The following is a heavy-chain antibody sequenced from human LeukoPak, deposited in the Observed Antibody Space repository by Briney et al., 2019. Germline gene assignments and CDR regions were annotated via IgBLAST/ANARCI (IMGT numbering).Heavy chain of an antibody. V-gene: IGHV3-11*04. D-gene: IGHD5-12*01. CDR1: GFTFSDSY. CDR3: ATSGYSGYDPLDY. Sequence: GGSLRLSCAASGFTFSDSYMSWIRQAPGKGLEWVSYISSSGSSVYYADSVKGRFTISRDNAKNSLYLQMNSLRAEDTAVYYCATSGYSGYDPLDYWGQGTLVTVSS. J-gene: IGHJ4*02. CDR2: ISSSGSSV.